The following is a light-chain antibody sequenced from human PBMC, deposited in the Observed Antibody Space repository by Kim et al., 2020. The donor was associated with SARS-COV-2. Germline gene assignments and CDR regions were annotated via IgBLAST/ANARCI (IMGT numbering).Light chain of an antibody. V-gene: IGKV1-33*01. CDR1: HDINIF. Sequence: SVGDRVTITVRASHDINIFLNWFQQNPGEAPKLLISDASSLETGLPSRFSGSGSGTYFTFTISSLQPGDVATYYCQQFDTLPLTFGGGTKVDIK. CDR2: DAS. J-gene: IGKJ4*01. CDR3: QQFDTLPLT.